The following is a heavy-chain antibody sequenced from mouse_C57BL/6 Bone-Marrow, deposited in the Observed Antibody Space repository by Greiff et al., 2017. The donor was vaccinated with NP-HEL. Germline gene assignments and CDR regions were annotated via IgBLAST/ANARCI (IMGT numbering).Heavy chain of an antibody. CDR1: GFTFSDAW. D-gene: IGHD2-14*01. CDR3: TRGTPYWYFDV. Sequence: EVKLMESGGGLVQPGGSMKLSCAASGFTFSDAWMDWVRQSPEKGLEWVAEIRNKANNHATYYAESVKGRFTISRADSQSSVYLTMNSLRAADTGIYYCTRGTPYWYFDVWGTGTTVTVSS. CDR2: IRNKANNHAT. V-gene: IGHV6-6*01. J-gene: IGHJ1*03.